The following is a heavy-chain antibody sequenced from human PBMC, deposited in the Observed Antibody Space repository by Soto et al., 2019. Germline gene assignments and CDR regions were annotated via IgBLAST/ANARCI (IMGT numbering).Heavy chain of an antibody. J-gene: IGHJ6*02. CDR2: ITPIFGTA. Sequence: SVKVSCKASGGTFSSYAISWVRQAPGQGLEWMGGITPIFGTANYAQKFQGRVTITADESTSTAYMELSSLRSEDTAVYYCARVRRSITIFGVARAPAYYYYGMDVWGQGTTVTVSS. CDR3: ARVRRSITIFGVARAPAYYYYGMDV. CDR1: GGTFSSYA. D-gene: IGHD3-3*01. V-gene: IGHV1-69*13.